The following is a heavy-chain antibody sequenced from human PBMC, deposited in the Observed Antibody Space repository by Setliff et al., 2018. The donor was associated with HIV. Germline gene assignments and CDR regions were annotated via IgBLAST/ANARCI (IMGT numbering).Heavy chain of an antibody. Sequence: GGSLRLSCAASGFTFSNYALSWVRQAPGKGLEWVSAIYGSSGSTDYADSVKGRFTISRDNSKNMLYLQMNSLRAEDTAVYYCAKGQDGLRYNWFDPWGHGTLVTVSS. CDR3: AKGQDGLRYNWFDP. CDR1: GFTFSNYA. V-gene: IGHV3-23*01. J-gene: IGHJ5*02. CDR2: IYGSSGST.